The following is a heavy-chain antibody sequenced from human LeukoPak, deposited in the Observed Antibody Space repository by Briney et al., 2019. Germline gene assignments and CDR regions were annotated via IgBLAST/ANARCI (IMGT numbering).Heavy chain of an antibody. CDR1: GFTFSSYA. CDR3: ARAPYHHYDSSGYYFAVGFDY. J-gene: IGHJ4*02. Sequence: GGSLRLSCAASGFTFSSYAMHWVRQAPGKGLEWVAVISYDGSNKYYADSVKGRFTISRDNSKNTLYLQMNSLRAEDTAVYYCARAPYHHYDSSGYYFAVGFDYWGQGTLVTVSS. V-gene: IGHV3-30*04. D-gene: IGHD3-22*01. CDR2: ISYDGSNK.